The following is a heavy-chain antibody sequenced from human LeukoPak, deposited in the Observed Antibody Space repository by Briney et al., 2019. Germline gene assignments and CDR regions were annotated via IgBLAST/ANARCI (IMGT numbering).Heavy chain of an antibody. CDR2: IDHSGST. CDR3: ARDSALAQAVMFDY. V-gene: IGHV4-38-2*02. CDR1: GSSISSIYS. Sequence: PSETLSFTCAVSGSSISSIYSWGWIRQPPGKGLEWTGSIDHSGSTYYNPSLKSRITISVDTSKNQFSLKLSSVTAADTAVYYCARDSALAQAVMFDYWGQGTLVTVSS. J-gene: IGHJ4*02. D-gene: IGHD6-19*01.